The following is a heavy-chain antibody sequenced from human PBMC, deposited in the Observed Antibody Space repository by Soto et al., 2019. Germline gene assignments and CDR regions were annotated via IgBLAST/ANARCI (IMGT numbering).Heavy chain of an antibody. D-gene: IGHD6-6*01. CDR2: ISYDGSNK. CDR3: AKTGLSIAARRDTNWFDP. V-gene: IGHV3-30*18. Sequence: GGSLRLSCAASGFTFSSYGMHWVRQAPGKGLEWVAVISYDGSNKYYADSVKGRFTISRDNSKNTLYLQMNSLRAEDTAVYYCAKTGLSIAARRDTNWFDPWGQGTLVTVSS. J-gene: IGHJ5*02. CDR1: GFTFSSYG.